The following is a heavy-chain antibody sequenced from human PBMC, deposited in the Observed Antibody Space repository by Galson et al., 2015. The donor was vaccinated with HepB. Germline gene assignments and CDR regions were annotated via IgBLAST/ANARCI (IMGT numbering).Heavy chain of an antibody. CDR2: IKQDGSEK. CDR1: GFTFSSYW. D-gene: IGHD3-10*01. Sequence: SLRLSCAASGFTFSSYWMSWVRQAPGKGLEWVANIKQDGSEKYYVDSVKGRFTISRDNAKNSLYLQMNSLRAEDTDVYYCARVETMVRGVTLPSYGMDVWGQGTTVTVSS. V-gene: IGHV3-7*03. J-gene: IGHJ6*02. CDR3: ARVETMVRGVTLPSYGMDV.